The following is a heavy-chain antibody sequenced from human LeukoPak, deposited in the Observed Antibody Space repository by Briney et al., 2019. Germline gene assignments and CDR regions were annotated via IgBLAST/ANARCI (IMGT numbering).Heavy chain of an antibody. Sequence: SETLSLTCAVYGGSFSGYYWSWIRQPPGKGLEWIGEINHSGSTNYNPSLKSRVTISVDASKNQFSLKLSSVTAADTAVYYCARGDYYDSSGYRKGFDYWGQGTLVTVSS. V-gene: IGHV4-34*01. J-gene: IGHJ4*02. CDR2: INHSGST. CDR3: ARGDYYDSSGYRKGFDY. D-gene: IGHD3-22*01. CDR1: GGSFSGYY.